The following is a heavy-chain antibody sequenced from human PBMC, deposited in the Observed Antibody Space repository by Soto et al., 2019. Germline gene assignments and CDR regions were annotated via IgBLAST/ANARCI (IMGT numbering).Heavy chain of an antibody. CDR3: VTEVHCCGDCYSFFKY. CDR2: IKVDESEK. V-gene: IGHV3-7*05. CDR1: GLTFSNYW. D-gene: IGHD2-21*02. J-gene: IGHJ4*02. Sequence: GGSLRLSCAASGLTFSNYWMSWVRQAPGKGLEWVANIKVDESEKYYVDFVEGRFSISRDNAKNSVYLQMDSLRAEDTAVYYCVTEVHCCGDCYSFFKYWGQGIPVTVSS.